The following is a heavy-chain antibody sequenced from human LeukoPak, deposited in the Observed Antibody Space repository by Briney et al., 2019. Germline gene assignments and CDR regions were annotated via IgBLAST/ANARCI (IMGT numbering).Heavy chain of an antibody. V-gene: IGHV1-2*02. Sequence: ASVKVSFKASGYTFTGYYMHWVRQAPGQGLEWMGWINPNSGGTNYAQRFQGRVTMTRDTSISTAYMELSRLRSDDTAVYYCAREEPVAATGPDYWGQGTLVTVSS. CDR1: GYTFTGYY. CDR3: AREEPVAATGPDY. J-gene: IGHJ4*02. CDR2: INPNSGGT. D-gene: IGHD6-19*01.